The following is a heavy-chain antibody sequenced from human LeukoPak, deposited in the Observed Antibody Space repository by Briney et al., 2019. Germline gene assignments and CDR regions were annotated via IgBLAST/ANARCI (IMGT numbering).Heavy chain of an antibody. CDR1: GYTFTDYY. V-gene: IGHV1-2*02. D-gene: IGHD2-2*01. CDR2: INPNDGDT. J-gene: IGHJ4*02. CDR3: ARANFLYCSSSTCLFDY. Sequence: VASVKVSCKASGYTFTDYYMHWVRQAPGQGFEWMGWINPNDGDTNYAQKFQGRVTMTRDTSISTAPMEVSRLRSDDTAVYYCARANFLYCSSSTCLFDYWGQGTLVTVSS.